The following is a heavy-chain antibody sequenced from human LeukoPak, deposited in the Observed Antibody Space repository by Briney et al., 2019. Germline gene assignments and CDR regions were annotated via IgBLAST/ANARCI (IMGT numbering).Heavy chain of an antibody. CDR1: GGSISSYY. D-gene: IGHD3-10*01. Sequence: SETLSLTCTVSGGSISSYYWSWIRQPPGKGLEWIGYIYYSGSTNYNPSLKSRVTISVDTSKNQFSLKLSSVTAADTAVYYCARSSGSYSSYYYYMDVWGKGTTVTISS. CDR2: IYYSGST. V-gene: IGHV4-59*01. CDR3: ARSSGSYSSYYYYMDV. J-gene: IGHJ6*03.